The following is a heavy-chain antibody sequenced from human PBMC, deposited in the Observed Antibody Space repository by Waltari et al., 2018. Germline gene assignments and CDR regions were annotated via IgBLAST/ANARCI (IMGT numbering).Heavy chain of an antibody. CDR3: AREDSSAAVDY. V-gene: IGHV1-46*01. Sequence: QVQLVQSGAEVKKPGASVKVSCKASGYPFTSYYMHWVRQAPGQGLEWMGIINPSGSSTSYAQKFQGRVTMTRDTSTSTVYMELSSLRSEDTAVYYCAREDSSAAVDYWGQGTLVTVSS. D-gene: IGHD6-13*01. J-gene: IGHJ4*02. CDR2: INPSGSST. CDR1: GYPFTSYY.